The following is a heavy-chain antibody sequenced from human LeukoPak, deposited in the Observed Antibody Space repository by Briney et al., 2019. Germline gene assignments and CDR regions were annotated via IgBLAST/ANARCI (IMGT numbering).Heavy chain of an antibody. CDR1: GCTFSSYA. CDR2: IIPIFGTA. Sequence: ASVKVSWKASGCTFSSYAISWVRQAPGQGLEWMGGIIPIFGTANYAQKFQGRVTITTDESTSTAYMELSSLRADDTPVYYCARHCWSGYYRDYWGQGTLVTVSS. V-gene: IGHV1-69*05. D-gene: IGHD3-3*02. CDR3: ARHCWSGYYRDY. J-gene: IGHJ4*02.